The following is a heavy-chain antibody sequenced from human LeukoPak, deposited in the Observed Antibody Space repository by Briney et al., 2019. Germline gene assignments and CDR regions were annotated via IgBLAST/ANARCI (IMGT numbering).Heavy chain of an antibody. CDR3: ARGFIHYYDSSGYFDY. CDR1: GGSVSSGSYY. Sequence: PSETLSLTCTVSGGSVSSGSYYWSWIRQPPGKGLEGIGYIYYSGSTNYNPSLKSRVTISVDTSKNQFSLKLSSVTAADTAVYYCARGFIHYYDSSGYFDYWGQGTLVTVSS. J-gene: IGHJ4*02. CDR2: IYYSGST. V-gene: IGHV4-61*01. D-gene: IGHD3-22*01.